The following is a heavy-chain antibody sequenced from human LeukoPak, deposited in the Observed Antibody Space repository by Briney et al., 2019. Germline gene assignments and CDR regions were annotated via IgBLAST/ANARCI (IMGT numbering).Heavy chain of an antibody. D-gene: IGHD3-22*01. CDR1: GYTFTGYY. CDR3: ARDKYYYDSSGSIDY. CDR2: INPNSGGT. J-gene: IGHJ4*02. Sequence: GASVKVSCKASGYTFTGYYMHWVRQAPGQGLEWMGWINPNSGGTNYAQKFQGRVTMTRDTSISTAYMELSRLRSDDTAVYYCARDKYYYDSSGSIDYWGQGTLVTVSS. V-gene: IGHV1-2*02.